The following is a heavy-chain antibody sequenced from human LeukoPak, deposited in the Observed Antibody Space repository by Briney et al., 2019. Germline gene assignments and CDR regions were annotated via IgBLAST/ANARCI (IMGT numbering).Heavy chain of an antibody. CDR2: ISSSGSTI. CDR1: GFTFSSYE. Sequence: GGSLRLSCAASGFTFSSYEMNWVRQAPGKGLEWVSYISSSGSTIYYADSVKGRFTISRDNAKTSLYLQMSSLRAEDTAVYYCARDQRYYLFDSWGQGTLVTVSS. J-gene: IGHJ5*01. V-gene: IGHV3-48*03. CDR3: ARDQRYYLFDS. D-gene: IGHD3-10*01.